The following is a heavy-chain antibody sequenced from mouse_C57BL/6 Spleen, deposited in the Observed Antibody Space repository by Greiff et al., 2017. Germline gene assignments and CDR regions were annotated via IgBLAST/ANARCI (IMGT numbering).Heavy chain of an antibody. CDR1: GFTFSSYG. V-gene: IGHV5-6*02. Sequence: DVKLVESGGDLVKPGGSLKLSCAASGFTFSSYGMSWVRQTPDKRLEWVATISSGGSYTYYPDSVKGRFTISRDNAKNTLYLQMSSLKSEDTAMYYCARHTSITTVVAHWYFDVWGTGTTVTVSS. CDR3: ARHTSITTVVAHWYFDV. J-gene: IGHJ1*03. D-gene: IGHD1-1*01. CDR2: ISSGGSYT.